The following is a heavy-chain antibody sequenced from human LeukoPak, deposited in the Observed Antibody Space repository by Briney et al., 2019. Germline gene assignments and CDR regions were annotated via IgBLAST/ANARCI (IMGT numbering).Heavy chain of an antibody. CDR1: GGSISSYY. CDR3: ARDILTGYHDY. D-gene: IGHD3-9*01. J-gene: IGHJ4*02. Sequence: SETLSLTCTVSGGSISSYYWSWIRQPPGKGLEWIGSIYYSGSTDYNPSLKSRVTISVDTSKNQFSLKLSSVTAADTAVYYCARDILTGYHDYWGQGTLVTVSS. CDR2: IYYSGST. V-gene: IGHV4-59*01.